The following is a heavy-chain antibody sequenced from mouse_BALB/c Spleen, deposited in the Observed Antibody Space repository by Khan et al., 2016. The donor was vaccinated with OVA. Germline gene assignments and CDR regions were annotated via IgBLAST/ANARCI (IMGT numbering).Heavy chain of an antibody. CDR2: IDHESDKT. V-gene: IGHV14-1*02. Sequence: VQLKQSGGELVRPVALVKLSCKASGFNIKDYYMHWVKQRPEQGLEWIGWIDHESDKTIYEPKFQGKASITTDTSSNTASLQPSSLPSQDPPLNYCARSEYFAWFGYWGQGTLNTVST. CDR1: GFNIKDYY. CDR3: ARSEYFAWFGY. J-gene: IGHJ3*01. D-gene: IGHD2-10*02.